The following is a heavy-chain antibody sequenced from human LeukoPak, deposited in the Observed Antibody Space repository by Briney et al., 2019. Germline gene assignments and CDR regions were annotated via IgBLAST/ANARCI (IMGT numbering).Heavy chain of an antibody. J-gene: IGHJ4*02. D-gene: IGHD5-24*01. CDR2: TYYRSKWYN. CDR1: GDSVSSNSAA. CDR3: ARAFRPQDSDGRTYYFDY. Sequence: SQTLSLTCAISGDSVSSNSAAWNWIRQSPSRGLEWLGRTYYRSKWYNDYAVSVKSRITINPDTSKTQFSLQLNSVTPEDTAVYYCARAFRPQDSDGRTYYFDYWGQGALVTASS. V-gene: IGHV6-1*01.